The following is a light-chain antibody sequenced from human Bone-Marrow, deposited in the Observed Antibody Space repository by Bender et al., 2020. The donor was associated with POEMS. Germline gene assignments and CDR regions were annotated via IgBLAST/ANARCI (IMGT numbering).Light chain of an antibody. V-gene: IGLV2-14*03. Sequence: QSALTQPASMSGSPGQSITISCSGSSSDIGDYNYVSWYQQHPGKVPKLIIYDVHNRPSGVSNRFSGSKSGNTASLTISGLQAEDEADYYCSSYTSTVFYVFGTGTKVTVL. CDR3: SSYTSTVFYV. CDR1: SSDIGDYNY. J-gene: IGLJ1*01. CDR2: DVH.